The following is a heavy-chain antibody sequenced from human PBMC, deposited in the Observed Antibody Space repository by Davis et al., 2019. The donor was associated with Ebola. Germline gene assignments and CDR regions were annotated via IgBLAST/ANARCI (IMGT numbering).Heavy chain of an antibody. J-gene: IGHJ4*02. CDR3: TRVGYSSGWDY. Sequence: GESLKISCAASGFTFGTYAMSWVRQAPGKGLEWVSVIGAAGDTYYSDSVKGRFTISRENAKSSLYLQMNSLRVEDTAVYYCTRVGYSSGWDYWGQGTLVTVSS. V-gene: IGHV3-13*01. D-gene: IGHD6-19*01. CDR1: GFTFGTYA. CDR2: IGAAGDT.